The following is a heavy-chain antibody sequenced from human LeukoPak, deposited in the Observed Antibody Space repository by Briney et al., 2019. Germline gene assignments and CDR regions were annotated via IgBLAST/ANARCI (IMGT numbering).Heavy chain of an antibody. CDR3: ARVLEGYNDYYIDV. J-gene: IGHJ6*03. V-gene: IGHV4-59*01. CDR2: IYYSGST. CDR1: GGSISSYY. Sequence: PSETLSLTCTVSGGSISSYYWSWIRQPPGKGLEWIGYIYYSGSTNYNPSLKSRVTISVDTSKNQFSLKLSSVTAADTAVYYCARVLEGYNDYYIDVGGKGPRVTVSS. D-gene: IGHD5-24*01.